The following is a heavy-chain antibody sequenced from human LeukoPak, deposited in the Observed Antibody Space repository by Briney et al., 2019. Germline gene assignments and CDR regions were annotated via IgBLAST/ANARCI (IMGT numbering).Heavy chain of an antibody. CDR1: GGFFSGYY. D-gene: IGHD1-1*01. V-gene: IGHV4-34*01. Sequence: SDTLSLTCAVYGGFFSGYYWRWLRQPTGKGLEWIGESNHSGSTNYNPSLKRRVTISVDTYKNQFSLKLSSVTAADTAVYYCARVPRLLERVQAFGIWGQGRMVTVCS. CDR3: ARVPRLLERVQAFGI. CDR2: SNHSGST. J-gene: IGHJ3*02.